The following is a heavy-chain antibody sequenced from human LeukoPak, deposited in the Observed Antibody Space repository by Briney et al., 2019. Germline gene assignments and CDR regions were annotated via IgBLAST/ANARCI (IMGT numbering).Heavy chain of an antibody. CDR1: GGSISSSDYY. D-gene: IGHD2-21*01. J-gene: IGHJ6*02. CDR3: ARLGGAYFKGGMDV. Sequence: SETLSLTCTVSGGSISSSDYYWGWIRQPPGKGLEWVGSIFYTGTAYYSASLKSRITMSIDTSKIHFSLVLSSVTAADTAVYYCARLGGAYFKGGMDVWGQGTTVTVSS. V-gene: IGHV4-39*07. CDR2: IFYTGTA.